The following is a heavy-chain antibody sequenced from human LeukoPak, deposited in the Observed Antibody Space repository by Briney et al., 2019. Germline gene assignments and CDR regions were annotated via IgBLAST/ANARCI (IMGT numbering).Heavy chain of an antibody. CDR3: ARTHGSGYSEEELDY. V-gene: IGHV4-28*01. CDR2: IDYSGST. D-gene: IGHD3-22*01. J-gene: IGHJ4*02. Sequence: SETLSLTCTVSGYSISSSNWWGWIRQPPGKGLEWIGYIDYSGSTYYNPSLKSRVTMSVDTSKNQFSLKLTSVTAVDTAVYYCARTHGSGYSEEELDYWGQGTLVTVSS. CDR1: GYSISSSNW.